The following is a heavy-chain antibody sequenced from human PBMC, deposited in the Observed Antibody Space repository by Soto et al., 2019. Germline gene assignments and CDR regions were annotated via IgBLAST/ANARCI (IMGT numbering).Heavy chain of an antibody. CDR2: IIPILGIA. J-gene: IGHJ6*03. Sequence: SVKVSCKASGGTFSSYTISWARQAPGQGLEWMGRIIPILGIANYAQKFQGRVTITADKSTSTAYMELSSLRSEDTAVYYCASLWFGELQEKHPDYYYYYYMEVWGKGTTVTVSS. CDR3: ASLWFGELQEKHPDYYYYYYMEV. V-gene: IGHV1-69*02. D-gene: IGHD3-10*01. CDR1: GGTFSSYT.